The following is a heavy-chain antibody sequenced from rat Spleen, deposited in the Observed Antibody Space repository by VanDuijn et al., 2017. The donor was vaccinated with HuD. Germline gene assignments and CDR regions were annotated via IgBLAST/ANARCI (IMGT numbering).Heavy chain of an antibody. Sequence: EVQLVESGGGLVQPGRSLKVSCAASGFTFSDYYMAWVRQAPRKGLGWVERISYDGSTISYRDSVKGRFTISRHNAKSTLYLQMDSLRSEDTATYYCVRHGYTRYYFDYWGQGVMVTVSS. V-gene: IGHV5-7*01. J-gene: IGHJ2*01. CDR1: GFTFSDYY. CDR3: VRHGYTRYYFDY. D-gene: IGHD1-9*01. CDR2: ISYDGSTI.